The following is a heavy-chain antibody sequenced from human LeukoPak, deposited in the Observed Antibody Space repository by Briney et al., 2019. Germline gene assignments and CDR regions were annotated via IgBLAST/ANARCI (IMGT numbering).Heavy chain of an antibody. V-gene: IGHV3-23*01. Sequence: GGSLRLSCAASGFTFSSYATSWVRQAPGKGLEWVSAISGSGGSTYYADSVKGRFTISRDNSKNTLYLQMNSLRAEDTAVYYCAKYPGAAVAGDFDYWGQGTLVTVSS. CDR3: AKYPGAAVAGDFDY. CDR2: ISGSGGST. D-gene: IGHD6-19*01. J-gene: IGHJ4*02. CDR1: GFTFSSYA.